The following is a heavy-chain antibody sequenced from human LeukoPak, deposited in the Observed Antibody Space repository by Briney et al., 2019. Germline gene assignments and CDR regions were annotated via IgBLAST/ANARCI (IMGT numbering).Heavy chain of an antibody. CDR1: GDSINNYF. Sequence: SETLSLTSSVSGDSINNYFWSWIRQPPGKGLEWIGYIYYSGSTNYSPSFESRVTISVATSKNQFSLRLKSVTAADTAVYYCARIYYYGSLYYFDYWGQGTLVTVSS. CDR3: ARIYYYGSLYYFDY. CDR2: IYYSGST. V-gene: IGHV4-59*08. D-gene: IGHD3-10*01. J-gene: IGHJ4*02.